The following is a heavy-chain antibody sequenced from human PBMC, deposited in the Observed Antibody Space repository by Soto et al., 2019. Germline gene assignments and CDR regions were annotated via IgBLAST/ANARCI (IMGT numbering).Heavy chain of an antibody. D-gene: IGHD2-2*01. CDR3: ARTPGFLGYCSSTSCSYGMDV. V-gene: IGHV3-21*01. CDR2: ISCSSSYI. Sequence: GGSLRLSCAASGFTFSSYSMNWVRQAPGKGLEWVSFISCSSSYIYYADSVKGRFTISRDNAKNLLYLQMNSLRAEDTAVYYCARTPGFLGYCSSTSCSYGMDVWGQGTTVTVSS. CDR1: GFTFSSYS. J-gene: IGHJ6*02.